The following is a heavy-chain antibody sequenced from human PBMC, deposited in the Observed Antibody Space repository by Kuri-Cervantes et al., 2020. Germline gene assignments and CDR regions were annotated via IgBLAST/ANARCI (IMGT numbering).Heavy chain of an antibody. CDR3: ARDRGWKKITMIVVEGDSVDY. CDR2: IIPIFGTA. D-gene: IGHD3-22*01. CDR1: GGTFSSYA. V-gene: IGHV1-69*05. J-gene: IGHJ4*02. Sequence: SVKVSCKASGGTFSSYAISWVRQAPGQGLEWMGGIIPIFGTANYAQKFQGRVTMTTDTSTSTAYMELGSLRSDDTAVYYCARDRGWKKITMIVVEGDSVDYWGQGTLVTVSS.